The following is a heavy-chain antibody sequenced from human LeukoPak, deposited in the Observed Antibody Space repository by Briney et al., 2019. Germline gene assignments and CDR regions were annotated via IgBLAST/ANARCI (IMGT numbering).Heavy chain of an antibody. D-gene: IGHD3-10*01. J-gene: IGHJ4*02. CDR1: GFTFSSYG. V-gene: IGHV3-30*02. CDR3: ARGPMLRGVIIRRSKSGYFDY. CDR2: IRYDGSNK. Sequence: GGSLRLSCAASGFTFSSYGMHWVRQAPGKGLEWVAFIRYDGSNKYYADSVKGRFTISRDNSKNTLYLQMNSLRAEDTAVYYCARGPMLRGVIIRRSKSGYFDYWGQGTLVTVSS.